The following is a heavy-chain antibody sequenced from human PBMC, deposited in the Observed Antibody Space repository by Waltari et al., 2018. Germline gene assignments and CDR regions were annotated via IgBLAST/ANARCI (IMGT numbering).Heavy chain of an antibody. J-gene: IGHJ4*02. Sequence: LEWIGQVRGSGKTNYNPSLETRISVSLDTSKKQFSLRMTSATAADTAVYYCARDRGRGRFLDSWGQGILVNVSP. CDR3: ARDRGRGRFLDS. D-gene: IGHD1-1*01. V-gene: IGHV4-4*06. CDR2: VRGSGKT.